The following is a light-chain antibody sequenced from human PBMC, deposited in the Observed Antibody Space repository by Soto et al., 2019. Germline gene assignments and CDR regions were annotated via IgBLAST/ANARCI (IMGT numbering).Light chain of an antibody. Sequence: EIVLTQSPGTLSLSPGARATLSCRASQSVSSSYLAWYQQKPGQAPRLLIYGASSRATGIPDRFSGSGSGTDFTLTISRLEPEDFAVYYCQQYNNWPQTFGQGTKGDIK. CDR1: QSVSSSY. J-gene: IGKJ1*01. CDR2: GAS. CDR3: QQYNNWPQT. V-gene: IGKV3-20*01.